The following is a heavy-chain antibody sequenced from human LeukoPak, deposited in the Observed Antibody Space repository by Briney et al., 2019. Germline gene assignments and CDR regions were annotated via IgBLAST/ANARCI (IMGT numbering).Heavy chain of an antibody. CDR1: GFTFSSYW. Sequence: PGGSLRLSCAASGFTFSSYWMHWVRQAPGKGLVWVSRINSDGSSTSYADSVKGRFTISRDNAKNTLYLQMNSLRAEDTAVYYCASSLWFGELSLYYYYYYGMDVWGQGTTVTVSS. V-gene: IGHV3-74*01. CDR2: INSDGSST. D-gene: IGHD3-10*01. J-gene: IGHJ6*02. CDR3: ASSLWFGELSLYYYYYYGMDV.